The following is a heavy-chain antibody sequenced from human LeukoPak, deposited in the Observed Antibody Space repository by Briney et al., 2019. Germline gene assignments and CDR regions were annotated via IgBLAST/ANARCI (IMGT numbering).Heavy chain of an antibody. D-gene: IGHD6-13*01. V-gene: IGHV3-7*01. J-gene: IGHJ4*02. Sequence: GGSLRLSCAASGFSFSTYWMSWVRQTPEKGLEFVANIDQGGSVRNYMDSLMGRCTISRDNAKKSLYLETNSLRADDTAVYYCARDPESSSFDLWGRGALVTVSS. CDR2: IDQGGSVR. CDR3: ARDPESSSFDL. CDR1: GFSFSTYW.